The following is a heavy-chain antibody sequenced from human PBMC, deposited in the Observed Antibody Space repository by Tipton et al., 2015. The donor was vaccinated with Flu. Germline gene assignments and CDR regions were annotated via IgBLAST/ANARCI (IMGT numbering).Heavy chain of an antibody. Sequence: LRLSCTVSGGSISSYYWSWIRQPPGKGLEWIGTVRHSGTTYYNPSLKSRVTISVDTSKNQFSLKVNSVTATDTAVYYCARLNGDVVGTTYHYYGLDVWGHGTTVTVSS. V-gene: IGHV4-59*04. J-gene: IGHJ6*02. CDR3: ARLNGDVVGTTYHYYGLDV. CDR2: VRHSGTT. D-gene: IGHD1-26*01. CDR1: GGSISSYY.